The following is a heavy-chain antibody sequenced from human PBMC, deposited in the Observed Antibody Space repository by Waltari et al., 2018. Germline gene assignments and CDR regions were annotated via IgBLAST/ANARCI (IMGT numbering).Heavy chain of an antibody. Sequence: QVQLVQSGAEVKKPGSSVKVSCKASGGTFSSYAISWVRQAPGQGLEWMGGIIPIVGTANYAQKFQGRVTITADESTSTAYMELSSLRSEDTAVYYCASRPFCTNGVCLSYYYYGMDVWGQGTTVTVSS. D-gene: IGHD2-8*01. CDR1: GGTFSSYA. CDR2: IIPIVGTA. V-gene: IGHV1-69*12. J-gene: IGHJ6*02. CDR3: ASRPFCTNGVCLSYYYYGMDV.